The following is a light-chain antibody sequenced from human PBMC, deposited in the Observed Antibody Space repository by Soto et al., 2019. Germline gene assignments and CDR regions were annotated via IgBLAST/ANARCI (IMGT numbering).Light chain of an antibody. CDR3: QQFSSYPLT. CDR2: DAS. Sequence: IVLAQSAGSRSLSPGESATRSCRASQTVRNNYLAWYQQKPGQAPRLLIYDASSRATGIPDRFSGGGSGTDFTLTISRLEPEDFAVYYCQQFSSYPLTFGGGTKVDIK. V-gene: IGKV3-20*01. CDR1: QTVRNNY. J-gene: IGKJ4*01.